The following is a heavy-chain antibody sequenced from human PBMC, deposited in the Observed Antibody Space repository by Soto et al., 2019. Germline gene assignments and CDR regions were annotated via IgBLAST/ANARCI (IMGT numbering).Heavy chain of an antibody. J-gene: IGHJ4*02. CDR1: GFTFSSYG. CDR2: ISYDGSNK. V-gene: IGHV3-30*18. D-gene: IGHD3-3*01. Sequence: PGGSLRLSCAASGFTFSSYGMHWVRQAPGKGLEWVAVISYDGSNKYYADSVKGRFTISRDNSKNTLYLQMNSLKAEDTAVYYCAKAPYDFWSGLVFVGFPDYWGQGTLVTVSS. CDR3: AKAPYDFWSGLVFVGFPDY.